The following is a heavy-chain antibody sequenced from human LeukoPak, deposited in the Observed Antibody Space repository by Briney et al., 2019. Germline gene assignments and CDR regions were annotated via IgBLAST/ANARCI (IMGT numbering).Heavy chain of an antibody. CDR2: ISSSSSYI. CDR3: ARFDSSSWFDP. Sequence: GGSLRLSYAASGFTFSSYSMNWVRQAPGKGLEWVSSISSSSSYIYYADSVEGRFTISRDNAKNSLYLQMNSLRAEDTAVYYCARFDSSSWFDPWGQGTLVTVSS. D-gene: IGHD6-13*01. V-gene: IGHV3-21*01. J-gene: IGHJ5*02. CDR1: GFTFSSYS.